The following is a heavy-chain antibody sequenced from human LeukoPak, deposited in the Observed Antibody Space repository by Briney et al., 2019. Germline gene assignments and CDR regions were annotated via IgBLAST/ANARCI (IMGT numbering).Heavy chain of an antibody. CDR2: INHSGST. V-gene: IGHV4-34*01. D-gene: IGHD3-22*01. J-gene: IGHJ4*02. Sequence: SETLSLTCAVYGGSFSGYYWSWIRQPPGKGLEWIGEINHSGSTNYNPSLKSRVTISVDRSKNQFSLKLSSVTAADTAVYYCARGGAGWNSSGYYPIFDYWGQGTLVTVSS. CDR3: ARGGAGWNSSGYYPIFDY. CDR1: GGSFSGYY.